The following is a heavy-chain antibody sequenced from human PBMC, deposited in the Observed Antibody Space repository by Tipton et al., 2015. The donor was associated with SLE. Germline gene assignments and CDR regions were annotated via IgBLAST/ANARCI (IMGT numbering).Heavy chain of an antibody. CDR1: GGSISSYY. D-gene: IGHD2-21*02. J-gene: IGHJ6*02. CDR3: ARGMVTWRGAIIGVDV. V-gene: IGHV4-4*07. CDR2: IYSGGST. Sequence: TLSLTCTVSGGSISSYYWSWIRQPAGKGLEWIGRIYSGGSTKYNPSLKSRVALSVDTSKPQFSLRLTSVTAADTAVYYCARGMVTWRGAIIGVDVWGQGTTVNVSS.